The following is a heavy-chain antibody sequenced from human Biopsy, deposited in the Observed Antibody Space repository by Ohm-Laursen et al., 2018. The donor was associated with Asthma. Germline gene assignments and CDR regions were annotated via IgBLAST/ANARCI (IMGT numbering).Heavy chain of an antibody. Sequence: SLRLSCAASGFTFSSCGMHWVRQAPGKGLEWAAVIWYDGSNKYYADSVKGRFTISRDNSKNTLYLQMNSLRAEDTAVYYCARGGLGYCSSTSCYQNYYYGMDVWGQGTTVTVSS. J-gene: IGHJ6*02. CDR2: IWYDGSNK. V-gene: IGHV3-33*01. D-gene: IGHD2-2*01. CDR1: GFTFSSCG. CDR3: ARGGLGYCSSTSCYQNYYYGMDV.